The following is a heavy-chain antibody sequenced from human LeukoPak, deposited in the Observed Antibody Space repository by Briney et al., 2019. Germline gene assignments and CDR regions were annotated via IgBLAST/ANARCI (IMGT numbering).Heavy chain of an antibody. CDR2: IYTSGST. CDR3: TQERAGTTVDY. J-gene: IGHJ4*02. V-gene: IGHV4-4*07. CDR1: GGSISSYY. D-gene: IGHD1-7*01. Sequence: MSSETLSLTCTVSGGSISSYYWSWIRQPAGKGLEWIGRIYTSGSTNYNPSLKSRVTISVDTSKNQFSLKLSSVTAADTAVYYCTQERAGTTVDYWGQGTLVTVSS.